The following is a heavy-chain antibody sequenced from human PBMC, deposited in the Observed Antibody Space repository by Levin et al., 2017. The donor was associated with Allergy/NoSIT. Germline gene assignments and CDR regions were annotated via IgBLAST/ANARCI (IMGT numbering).Heavy chain of an antibody. CDR2: IHHSGSA. Sequence: TSETLSLTCTVSGASISGGTFYWSWIRQRPGKGLEWIGFIHHSGSAYYNPSLKSRLTMSLDTSKSQFSLRVTSVTAADTAVYYCARDECAWLGECYGMDVWGQGTTVIVSS. CDR1: GASISGGTFY. D-gene: IGHD3-10*01. CDR3: ARDECAWLGECYGMDV. J-gene: IGHJ6*02. V-gene: IGHV4-31*03.